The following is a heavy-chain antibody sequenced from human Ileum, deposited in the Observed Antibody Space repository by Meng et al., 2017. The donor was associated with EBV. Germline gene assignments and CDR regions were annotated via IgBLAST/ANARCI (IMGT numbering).Heavy chain of an antibody. V-gene: IGHV4-61*08. D-gene: IGHD6-19*01. CDR1: GGSISDGGNY. CDR3: ARDGYSSGSD. J-gene: IGHJ4*02. Sequence: QATLEEAGGVLGEASASKVLTSSFSGGSISDGGNYWSWIRQPAGKGLEWIGYIYNSGSTKYNPYVRGRVTISVDTSKNQFSLKLSSVTAADTAVYYCARDGYSSGSDWGQGTLVTVSS. CDR2: IYNSGST.